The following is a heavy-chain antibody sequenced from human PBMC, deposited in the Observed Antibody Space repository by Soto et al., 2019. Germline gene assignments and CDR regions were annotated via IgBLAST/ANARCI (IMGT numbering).Heavy chain of an antibody. Sequence: QVQLVQSGAEVKKPGSSVKVSCKASGCTFSSYAISWVRQAPGQGLEWMGGIRPICGTANYAQKVQGRVTITADESTSIAYTEQSSLRSEDTAVYYCAGEIKAVTIFGVVIALPNKFYCDIDVWGQGTLVTVSS. CDR2: IRPICGTA. V-gene: IGHV1-69*01. CDR3: AGEIKAVTIFGVVIALPNKFYCDIDV. CDR1: GCTFSSYA. J-gene: IGHJ4*03. D-gene: IGHD3-3*01.